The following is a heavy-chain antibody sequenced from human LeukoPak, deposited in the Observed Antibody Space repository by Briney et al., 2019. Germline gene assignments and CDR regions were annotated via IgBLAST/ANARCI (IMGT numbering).Heavy chain of an antibody. CDR3: ARAPRDTNSWYYFDY. Sequence: SETLSLTCTVSGGSISSGDYYWSWIRQHPGEGLEWIGYIYYSGDTYHNPSLKSRVTISVDTSKNQFSLKLSSVTAADTAVYYCARAPRDTNSWYYFDYWGQGTLVSVSS. CDR2: IYYSGDT. D-gene: IGHD5-18*01. J-gene: IGHJ4*02. V-gene: IGHV4-31*02. CDR1: GGSISSGDYY.